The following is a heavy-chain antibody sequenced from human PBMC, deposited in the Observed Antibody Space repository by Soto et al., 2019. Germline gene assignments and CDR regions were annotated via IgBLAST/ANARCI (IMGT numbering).Heavy chain of an antibody. CDR2: IYNGGST. CDR3: ATGPSGDTVDS. J-gene: IGHJ4*02. CDR1: GGSISHVYYY. V-gene: IGHV4-30-4*01. D-gene: IGHD7-27*01. Sequence: QVQLQESGPGLLKPSQTLSLTCAVSGGSISHVYYYWSWIRQLPDKGLEWIGHIYNGGSTYNNPSLTSRVTLSVDTSRHQFPRQLTSGSAADTAVYYCATGPSGDTVDSWGQGILVTVSS.